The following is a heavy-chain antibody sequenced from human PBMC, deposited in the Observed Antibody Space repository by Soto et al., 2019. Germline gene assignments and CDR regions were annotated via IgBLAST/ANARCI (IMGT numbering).Heavy chain of an antibody. Sequence: SETLSLTCTVSGGSISSSSYYWGWIRQPPGKGLEWIGSIYYSGSTYYNPSLKSRVTISVDASKNQFSLKLSSVTAADTAVYYCATPGYYYDSSGYYWFDYWGQGTLVTVSS. D-gene: IGHD3-22*01. CDR3: ATPGYYYDSSGYYWFDY. CDR1: GGSISSSSYY. V-gene: IGHV4-39*01. CDR2: IYYSGST. J-gene: IGHJ4*02.